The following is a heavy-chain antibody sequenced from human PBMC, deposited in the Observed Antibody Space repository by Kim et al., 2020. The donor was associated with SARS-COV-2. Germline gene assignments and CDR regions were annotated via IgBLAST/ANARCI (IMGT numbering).Heavy chain of an antibody. CDR1: GFTFSTYW. Sequence: GGSLRLSCAASGFTFSTYWMHWVRQAPGKGLVWVSRIDRDGDNIDYLDSVKGRFTISRDNTKNTLYLQMSSLKAEDTAVYYCARGDYSPLWGQGTMVTVS. CDR2: IDRDGDNI. J-gene: IGHJ3*01. V-gene: IGHV3-74*01. D-gene: IGHD3-10*01. CDR3: ARGDYSPL.